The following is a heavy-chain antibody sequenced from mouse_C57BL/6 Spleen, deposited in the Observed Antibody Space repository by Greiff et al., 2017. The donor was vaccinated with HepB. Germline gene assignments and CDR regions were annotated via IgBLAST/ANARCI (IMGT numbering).Heavy chain of an antibody. CDR3: TRERAPYDRGAMDY. D-gene: IGHD2-3*01. J-gene: IGHJ4*01. V-gene: IGHV5-9-1*02. Sequence: EVMLVESGEGLVKPGGSLKLSCAASGFTFSSYAMSWVRQTPEKRLEWVAYVSSGGDYIYYADTVKGRFTISRDNARNTLYLQMSSLKSEDTAMYYCTRERAPYDRGAMDYWGQGTSVTVSS. CDR2: VSSGGDYI. CDR1: GFTFSSYA.